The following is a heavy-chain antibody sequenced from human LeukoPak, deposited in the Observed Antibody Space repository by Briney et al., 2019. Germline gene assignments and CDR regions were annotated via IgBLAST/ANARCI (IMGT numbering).Heavy chain of an antibody. V-gene: IGHV1-2*02. CDR3: ARDNRWELHAFDI. Sequence: ASVKVSCKASGYTFTGYYMHWVRQAPGQELEWMGWINPNSGGTNYAQKFQGRVTMTRDTSISTAYMELSRLRSDDTAVYYCARDNRWELHAFDIWGQGTMVTVSS. CDR2: INPNSGGT. J-gene: IGHJ3*02. CDR1: GYTFTGYY. D-gene: IGHD1-26*01.